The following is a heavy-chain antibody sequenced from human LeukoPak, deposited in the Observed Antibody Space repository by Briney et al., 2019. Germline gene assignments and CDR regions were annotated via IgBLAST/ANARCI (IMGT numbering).Heavy chain of an antibody. V-gene: IGHV3-49*03. Sequence: GGSLRLSCTASGFTFGDYAMSWFRQAPGKGLEWVGFIRSKAYGGITEYAAAVTGRFTISRDDSKSIAYLQMNSLKTEDTAVYYCTSARNPYYYDSSQEPPDAFDIWSQGTMVTVSS. CDR2: IRSKAYGGIT. J-gene: IGHJ3*02. D-gene: IGHD3-22*01. CDR3: TSARNPYYYDSSQEPPDAFDI. CDR1: GFTFGDYA.